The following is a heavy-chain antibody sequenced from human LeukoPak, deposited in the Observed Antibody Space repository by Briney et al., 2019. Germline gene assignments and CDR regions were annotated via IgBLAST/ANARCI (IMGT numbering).Heavy chain of an antibody. CDR3: ARGNGAGYYYYLDV. Sequence: GGSLRLSCAASGFKVSSRYMSWVRQAPGRGLGWVSVIYSGGSTYYADSVKGRFIISRDNLKNTVFLQVNSLRVEDTAVYYCARGNGAGYYYYLDVWGKGTTVTVSS. CDR1: GFKVSSRY. CDR2: IYSGGST. V-gene: IGHV3-53*01. D-gene: IGHD6-19*01. J-gene: IGHJ6*03.